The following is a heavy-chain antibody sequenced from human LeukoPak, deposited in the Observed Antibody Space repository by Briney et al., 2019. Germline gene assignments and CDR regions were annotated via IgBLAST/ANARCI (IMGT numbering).Heavy chain of an antibody. J-gene: IGHJ4*02. CDR3: ARGGTYYDSSGYYYGLGY. CDR1: GFTVSSNY. Sequence: PGGSLRLSCAASGFTVSSNYMSWVRQAPGKGLEWVSVIYSGGSTYYADSVKGRFTISRDNSKNTLYPQMNSLRAEDTAVYYCARGGTYYDSSGYYYGLGYWGQGTLVTVSS. D-gene: IGHD3-22*01. V-gene: IGHV3-53*01. CDR2: IYSGGST.